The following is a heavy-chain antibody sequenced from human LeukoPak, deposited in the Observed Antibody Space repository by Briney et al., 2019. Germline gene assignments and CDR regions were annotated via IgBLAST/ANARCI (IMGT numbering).Heavy chain of an antibody. V-gene: IGHV3-74*01. Sequence: PGGSLRLSCAGSGFTFSTYWMHWVRQAPGKGLVWVSRIHGVDGRTSYADSVKGRFTISRDNTKNTVYLQMNNLRAEDTALYYCARESTVGPIQTDAFDFWGQGTMVTDSS. CDR3: ARESTVGPIQTDAFDF. CDR1: GFTFSTYW. J-gene: IGHJ3*01. D-gene: IGHD1-26*01. CDR2: IHGVDGRT.